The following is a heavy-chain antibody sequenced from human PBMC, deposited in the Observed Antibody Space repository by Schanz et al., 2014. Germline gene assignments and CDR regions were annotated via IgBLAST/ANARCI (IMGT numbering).Heavy chain of an antibody. CDR3: ARDGDFDY. CDR2: IGGSGDST. Sequence: EVQLVESGGGVVRPGGSLRLSCAASGFGFDDYAMSWVRQAPGKGLEWVSGIGGSGDSTHYADSVKGRFIISRDNSKNTLYLQVNSLRAEDTAVYYCARDGDFDYWGQGTLVTVSS. V-gene: IGHV3-23*04. CDR1: GFGFDDYA. J-gene: IGHJ4*02.